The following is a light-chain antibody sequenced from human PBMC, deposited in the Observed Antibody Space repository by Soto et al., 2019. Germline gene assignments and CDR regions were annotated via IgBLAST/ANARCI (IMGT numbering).Light chain of an antibody. Sequence: QSVLTQPRSVSGSPGQSVTISCTGTSSDVGGYNYVSWYQQHPGKAPKLMLYDVSRRPSGVPDRFSGSKSGNTASLTISGLQAEDEADYFCCSYAGSYTYVFGPGTKVTVL. J-gene: IGLJ1*01. CDR2: DVS. CDR3: CSYAGSYTYV. V-gene: IGLV2-11*01. CDR1: SSDVGGYNY.